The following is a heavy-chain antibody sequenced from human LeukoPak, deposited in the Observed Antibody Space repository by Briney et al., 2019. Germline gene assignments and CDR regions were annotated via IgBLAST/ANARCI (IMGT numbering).Heavy chain of an antibody. CDR1: GFTFSGYG. CDR3: AKGGIAAGYAFDI. CDR2: IRYDGSNK. V-gene: IGHV3-30*02. J-gene: IGHJ3*02. Sequence: GGSLRLSCAASGFTFSGYGMHWVRQAPGKGLEWVAFIRYDGSNKYYADSVKGRFTISRDNSKNTLYLQMNSLRAEDTAVYYCAKGGIAAGYAFDIWGQGTMVTVSS. D-gene: IGHD6-13*01.